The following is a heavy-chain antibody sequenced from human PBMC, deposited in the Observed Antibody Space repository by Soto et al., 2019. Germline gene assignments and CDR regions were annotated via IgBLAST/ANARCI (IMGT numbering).Heavy chain of an antibody. V-gene: IGHV4-4*02. D-gene: IGHD2-2*01. CDR3: ASAYCSSTSCYLKRAFDI. CDR1: SGSISSSNW. CDR2: IYHSGST. J-gene: IGHJ3*02. Sequence: QVQLQESGPGLVKPSGTLSLTCAVSSGSISSSNWWSWVRQPPGKGLEWIGEIYHSGSTNYNPSLKSRVTISVDKSKNQFSLKLSSVTAADTAVYYCASAYCSSTSCYLKRAFDIWGQGTMVTVSS.